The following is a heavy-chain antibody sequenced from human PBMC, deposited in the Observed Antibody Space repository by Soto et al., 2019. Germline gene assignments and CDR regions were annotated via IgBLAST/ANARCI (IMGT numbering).Heavy chain of an antibody. CDR1: GGTFSSYA. V-gene: IGHV1-69*13. CDR3: ARDREYYDSSGYYELYQSDY. J-gene: IGHJ4*02. Sequence: SVKVSCKASGGTFSSYAISWVLQAPGQGLEWMGGIIPIFGTANYAQKFQGRVTITADESTSTAYMELSSLRSEDTAVYYCARDREYYDSSGYYELYQSDYWGQGTLVTVSS. D-gene: IGHD3-22*01. CDR2: IIPIFGTA.